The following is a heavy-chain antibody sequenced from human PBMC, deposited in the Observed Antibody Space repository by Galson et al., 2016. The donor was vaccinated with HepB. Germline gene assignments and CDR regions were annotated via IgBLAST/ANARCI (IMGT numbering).Heavy chain of an antibody. Sequence: SLRLSCAASGFILSDYYMDWVRQGPGKGLEWVGRTRNSARRYTTDHVASVKGRFTISRDNSKSSVYLHMNDLKPEDTAIYYCARTGVGDFDYWGRGTLVTVSS. CDR2: TRNSARRYTT. CDR3: ARTGVGDFDY. V-gene: IGHV3-72*01. J-gene: IGHJ4*02. D-gene: IGHD3-16*01. CDR1: GFILSDYY.